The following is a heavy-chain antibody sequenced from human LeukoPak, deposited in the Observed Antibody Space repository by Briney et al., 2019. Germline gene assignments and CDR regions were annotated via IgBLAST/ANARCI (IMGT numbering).Heavy chain of an antibody. J-gene: IGHJ4*02. CDR3: AKGGYLGSGSYYHFDY. CDR2: ISYDGSNK. D-gene: IGHD3-10*01. V-gene: IGHV3-30*18. Sequence: PGGSLRLSCAASGFTFSSYGMHWVRQAPGKGLEWVAVISYDGSNKYYADSVKGRFTISRDNPKNTLYLQMNSLRAEDTAVYYCAKGGYLGSGSYYHFDYWGQGTLVTVSS. CDR1: GFTFSSYG.